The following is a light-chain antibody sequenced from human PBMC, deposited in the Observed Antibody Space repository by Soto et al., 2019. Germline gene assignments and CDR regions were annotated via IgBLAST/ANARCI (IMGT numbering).Light chain of an antibody. CDR3: QQYGSSRT. CDR2: GAS. V-gene: IGKV3-20*01. J-gene: IGKJ1*01. CDR1: QSVSSNY. Sequence: EIVLTQPPATLSLSPGERATLSCRVSQSVSSNYLAWYQQKPGQAPRLLIYGASSRATGIPDRFSGSGSGADFTLTISRLEPEDFAVYYCQQYGSSRTFGQGTKVDIK.